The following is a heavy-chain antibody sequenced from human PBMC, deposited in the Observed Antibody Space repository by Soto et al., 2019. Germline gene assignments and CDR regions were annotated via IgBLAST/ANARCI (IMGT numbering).Heavy chain of an antibody. CDR2: IWYDGSNK. V-gene: IGHV3-33*01. J-gene: IGHJ6*02. Sequence: QVQLVESGGGVVQPGRSLRLSCAASGFTFSSYGMPGCRQAPGKGLEWVAVIWYDGSNKYYADSVKGRFTISRDNSKNTLYMQMNSPRAEDTAVYYCARGSSSWYLRKTLYYGMDVRGQGTTCTVSS. CDR3: ARGSSSWYLRKTLYYGMDV. D-gene: IGHD6-13*01. CDR1: GFTFSSYG.